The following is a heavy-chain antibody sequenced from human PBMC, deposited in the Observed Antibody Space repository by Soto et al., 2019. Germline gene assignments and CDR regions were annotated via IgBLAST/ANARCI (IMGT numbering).Heavy chain of an antibody. J-gene: IGHJ4*02. V-gene: IGHV3-33*01. CDR1: GFTFSSYG. Sequence: QVQLVESGGGVVQPGRSLRLSCAASGFTFSSYGMHWVRQAPGKGLEWVAVIWYDGSNKYYADSVKGRFTISRDNSKNPLYLPMNSLRAEDTAVYYCARDGYCSGGSCYSVPVFDYWGQGTLVTVSS. CDR3: ARDGYCSGGSCYSVPVFDY. CDR2: IWYDGSNK. D-gene: IGHD2-15*01.